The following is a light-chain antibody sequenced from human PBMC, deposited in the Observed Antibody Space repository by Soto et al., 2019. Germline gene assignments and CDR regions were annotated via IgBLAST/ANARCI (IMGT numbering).Light chain of an antibody. CDR1: QNIGTH. Sequence: DVQMTQSPSSLSASVGDRVTISCRSSQNIGTHLNWYQHKPGRAPKLLIYAASTLQSEFPSRFSGSGSGTDFTLTISGLQPEDFANYSCQQSHSAPLTFGGGTKVELK. V-gene: IGKV1-39*01. CDR2: AAS. CDR3: QQSHSAPLT. J-gene: IGKJ4*01.